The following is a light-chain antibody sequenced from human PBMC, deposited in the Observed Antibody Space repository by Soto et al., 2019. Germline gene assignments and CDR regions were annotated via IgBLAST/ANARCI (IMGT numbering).Light chain of an antibody. J-gene: IGLJ3*02. Sequence: SYELTQPPSMSVSPGQTARITCSGDPLTRQYVYWYQQEPGQAPLLVIYKDNERPSGIPERFSGSTSGTTGTLTISGVRAEDEADYYCQTADNSGTFLLFAGGTKVTVL. CDR2: KDN. CDR1: PLTRQY. V-gene: IGLV3-25*02. CDR3: QTADNSGTFLL.